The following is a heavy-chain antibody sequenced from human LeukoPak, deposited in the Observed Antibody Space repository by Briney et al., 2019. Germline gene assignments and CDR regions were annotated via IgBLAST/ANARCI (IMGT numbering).Heavy chain of an antibody. CDR3: ARGKRRFDY. CDR1: GGSFSGYY. V-gene: IGHV4-34*01. Sequence: SETLSLTCAVYGGSFSGYYWSWIRQPPGKGLEWIGEINHSGSTNYNPSLKSRVTISVDTSKNQFSLKLSSVTAADTAVYYCARGKRRFDYWGQGTLVSVSS. J-gene: IGHJ4*02. CDR2: INHSGST.